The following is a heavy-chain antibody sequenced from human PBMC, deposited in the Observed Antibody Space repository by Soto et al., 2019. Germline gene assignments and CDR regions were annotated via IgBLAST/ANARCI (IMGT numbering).Heavy chain of an antibody. J-gene: IGHJ4*02. CDR2: IWFDGSNK. Sequence: QVQLVESGGGVVQPGRSLRLSCAASGFTFSNYGMHWVRQAPGKGLEWVAVIWFDGSNKYYADSVKGRFTISRDNSKNTLYLQMHSLRAEDTAVYYWARVGITSTTFRGVDYWGQGTLVTVSS. D-gene: IGHD1-20*01. V-gene: IGHV3-33*01. CDR3: ARVGITSTTFRGVDY. CDR1: GFTFSNYG.